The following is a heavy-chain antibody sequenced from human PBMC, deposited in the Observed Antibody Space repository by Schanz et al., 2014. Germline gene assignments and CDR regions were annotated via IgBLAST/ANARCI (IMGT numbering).Heavy chain of an antibody. CDR1: GFTFTNYA. D-gene: IGHD3-9*01. CDR2: ISGSGGST. Sequence: EVQLLESGGALVRPGGSLRLSCAASGFTFTNYAMTWVRQAPGKGLEWVSGISGSGGSTYDADSVKGRFTISRDNSKNTLYLQMNSLRAEDTAVYYCAKDHAGSDILTALGNWGQGTLVTVSS. V-gene: IGHV3-23*01. CDR3: AKDHAGSDILTALGN. J-gene: IGHJ4*02.